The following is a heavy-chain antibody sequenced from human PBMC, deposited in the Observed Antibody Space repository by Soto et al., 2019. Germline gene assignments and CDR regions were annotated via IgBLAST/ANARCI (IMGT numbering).Heavy chain of an antibody. CDR3: ARDGRLDYYDSSGANWFDP. CDR2: IYHSGST. D-gene: IGHD3-22*01. J-gene: IGHJ5*02. V-gene: IGHV4-38-2*02. CDR1: GYSISSGHY. Sequence: PSETLSLTCAVSGYSISSGHYWGWIRQPPGKGLEWIGSIYHSGSTYYNPSLKSRVTISVDTSKNQFSLKLSSVTAADTAVYYCARDGRLDYYDSSGANWFDPWGQGTLVTVSS.